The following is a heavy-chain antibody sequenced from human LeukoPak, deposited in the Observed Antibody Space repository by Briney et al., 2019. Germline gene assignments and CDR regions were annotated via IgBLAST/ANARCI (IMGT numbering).Heavy chain of an antibody. CDR3: ASPLR. V-gene: IGHV3-53*01. D-gene: IGHD3-10*01. CDR1: GVTVSRNY. CDR2: MYSGGNT. J-gene: IGHJ4*02. Sequence: VGSLRLSCAASGVTVSRNYMSWVRQAPGKGLEWVSIMYSGGNTDYADSVKGRFTISRDNSKNTLYLQMNSLRAEDTAVYYCASPLRWGQGTLVTVSS.